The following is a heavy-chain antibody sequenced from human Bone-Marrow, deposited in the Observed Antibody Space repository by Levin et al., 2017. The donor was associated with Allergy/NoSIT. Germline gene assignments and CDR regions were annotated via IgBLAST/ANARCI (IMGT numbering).Heavy chain of an antibody. CDR2: INEDGSER. V-gene: IGHV3-7*03. CDR1: GFDFSAYS. D-gene: IGHD3-10*01. J-gene: IGHJ4*02. Sequence: GESLKISCAASGFDFSAYSMSWVRLVPGKGLEWVAHINEDGSERYYVPSTKGRFSISRDNAKNVLYLQMRSLRADDTGIYYCARRRGLDYWGQGTRVIVSS. CDR3: ARRRGLDY.